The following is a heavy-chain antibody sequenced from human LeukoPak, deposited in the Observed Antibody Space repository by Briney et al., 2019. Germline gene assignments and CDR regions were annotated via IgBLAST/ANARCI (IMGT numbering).Heavy chain of an antibody. V-gene: IGHV1-18*01. Sequence: ASVKVSCKASGYTFTSYGISWVRQAPGQGLEWMGWISAYNGNTNYAQKLQGRVTMTTDTSTSTAYMELSRLKSDDTAFYYCAKYYYDSYEGYYFDYWGQGTLVTVSS. CDR3: AKYYYDSYEGYYFDY. CDR1: GYTFTSYG. D-gene: IGHD3-22*01. CDR2: ISAYNGNT. J-gene: IGHJ4*02.